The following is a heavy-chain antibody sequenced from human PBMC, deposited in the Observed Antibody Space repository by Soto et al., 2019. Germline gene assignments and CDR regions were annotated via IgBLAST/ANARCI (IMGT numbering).Heavy chain of an antibody. CDR1: GGTFSSYA. V-gene: IGHV1-69*13. J-gene: IGHJ3*02. CDR2: IIPIFGTA. Sequence: ASVKVSCKASGGTFSSYAISWVRQAPGQGLEWMGGIIPIFGTANYAQKFQGRVTITADESTSTAYMELSSLRSEDTAVYYCAGGGESRYAFDIWGQGTMVTVSS. D-gene: IGHD7-27*01. CDR3: AGGGESRYAFDI.